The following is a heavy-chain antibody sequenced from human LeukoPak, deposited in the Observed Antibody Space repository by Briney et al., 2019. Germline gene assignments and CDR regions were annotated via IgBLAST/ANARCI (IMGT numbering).Heavy chain of an antibody. V-gene: IGHV1-46*01. Sequence: ASVKVSCKASGYTFTNYFMHWVRQAPGQGLEWMGLINPTGTGTNYAQKFRGRVTLTRDTSTTTVYMELSSLRSEDSAVYYCAREESGGYFDYWGQGTLVTVSS. CDR2: INPTGTGT. CDR3: AREESGGYFDY. D-gene: IGHD2-8*02. J-gene: IGHJ4*02. CDR1: GYTFTNYF.